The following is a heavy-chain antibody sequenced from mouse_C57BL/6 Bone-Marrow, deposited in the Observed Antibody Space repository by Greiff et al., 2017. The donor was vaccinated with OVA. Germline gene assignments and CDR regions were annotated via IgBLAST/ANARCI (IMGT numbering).Heavy chain of an antibody. D-gene: IGHD1-1*01. CDR1: GFTFSDYY. Sequence: EVQLVESGGGLVQPGGSLKLSCAASGFTFSDYYMYWVRQTPEKRLEWVAYISNGGGSTYYPDTVKGRFTISRDNAKNTLYLQMSRLKSEDTAMYYCARHTTEWRYFDVWGTGTTVTVSS. J-gene: IGHJ1*03. CDR2: ISNGGGST. CDR3: ARHTTEWRYFDV. V-gene: IGHV5-12*01.